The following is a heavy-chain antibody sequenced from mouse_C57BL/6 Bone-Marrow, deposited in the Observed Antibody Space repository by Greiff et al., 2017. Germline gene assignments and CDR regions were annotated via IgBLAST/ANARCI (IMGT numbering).Heavy chain of an antibody. J-gene: IGHJ4*01. CDR3: ARPNYKDSHYYAMDY. CDR1: GFNIKNTY. D-gene: IGHD2-12*01. V-gene: IGHV14-3*01. CDR2: IDPANGNT. Sequence: VQLQQSVAELVRPGASVKLSCTASGFNIKNTYMHWVKQRTEQGLEWIGRIDPANGNTKYAPKFQGKATLTADTSSNTAYLQLSSLTSEDTAIYYCARPNYKDSHYYAMDYWGQGTSVTVSS.